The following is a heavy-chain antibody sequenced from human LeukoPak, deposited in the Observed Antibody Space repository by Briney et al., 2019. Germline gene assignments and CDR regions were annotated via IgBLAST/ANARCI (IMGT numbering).Heavy chain of an antibody. V-gene: IGHV3-30*02. CDR2: IRYDGSNK. CDR3: ARDGGYSSGWYYFDY. Sequence: PGGSLRLSCAASGFTFSSYGMHWVRQAPGKGLEWVAFIRYDGSNKYYADSVKGRFTISRDNSKNTLYLQMNSLRAEDTAVYYCARDGGYSSGWYYFDYWGQGTLVTVSS. CDR1: GFTFSSYG. J-gene: IGHJ4*02. D-gene: IGHD6-19*01.